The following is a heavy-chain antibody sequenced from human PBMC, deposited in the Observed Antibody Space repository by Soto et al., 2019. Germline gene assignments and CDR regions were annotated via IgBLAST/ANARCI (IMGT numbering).Heavy chain of an antibody. Sequence: SETLSLTGSVAAGSITSVRSSWNWIRQPPGKGLEWIASIYPSGSTYKNPSLKSRVTISVDRSKNQFSLKLSSVTAADTAAYYCVREWATEGTNRLDNWDPGTTVTVSS. J-gene: IGHJ5*02. D-gene: IGHD1-1*01. V-gene: IGHV4-30-2*01. CDR3: VREWATEGTNRLDN. CDR1: AGSITSVRSS. CDR2: IYPSGST.